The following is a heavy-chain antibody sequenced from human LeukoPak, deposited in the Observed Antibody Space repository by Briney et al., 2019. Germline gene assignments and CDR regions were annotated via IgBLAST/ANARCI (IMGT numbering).Heavy chain of an antibody. CDR2: IIPIFGTA. D-gene: IGHD2-2*01. CDR1: GGTFSSYA. Sequence: WASVKVSCKASGGTFSSYAISWVRQAPGQGLEWMGGIIPIFGTANYAQKFQGRVTITADESTSTAYMELSSLRSEDTAVYYCARDKGYCSSTSCRQYCYYYMDVWGKGTTVTVSS. V-gene: IGHV1-69*13. J-gene: IGHJ6*03. CDR3: ARDKGYCSSTSCRQYCYYYMDV.